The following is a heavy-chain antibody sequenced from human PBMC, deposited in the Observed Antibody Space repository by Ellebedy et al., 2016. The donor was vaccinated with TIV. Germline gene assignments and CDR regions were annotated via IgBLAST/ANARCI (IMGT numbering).Heavy chain of an antibody. J-gene: IGHJ5*02. CDR3: ARDRAGYGRYNYFDP. CDR2: ISYTGTT. D-gene: IGHD2-15*01. CDR1: GGSIISRGYS. V-gene: IGHV4-30-2*06. Sequence: SETLSLXCSVSGGSIISRGYSWSWIRQSPRKGLEWIGYISYTGTTYYNPSLDSRVTMSVDRSKNQFSLNLTSVTAADTAMFYCARDRAGYGRYNYFDPWGQGIFVTVSS.